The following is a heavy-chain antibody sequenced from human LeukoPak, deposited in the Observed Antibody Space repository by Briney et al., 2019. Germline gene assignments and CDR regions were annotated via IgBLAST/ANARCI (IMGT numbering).Heavy chain of an antibody. CDR1: GFTFGSYG. Sequence: GGSLRLSCAASGFTFGSYGMHWVRKAPGKGLEWVAFIGHDGSNRYYADSVKGRFTISRDDSKKTLYLQMNSLRAEDTAVYYCAKDTAWTFDHWGQGTLVTVSS. CDR2: IGHDGSNR. V-gene: IGHV3-30*02. CDR3: AKDTAWTFDH. J-gene: IGHJ4*02. D-gene: IGHD3/OR15-3a*01.